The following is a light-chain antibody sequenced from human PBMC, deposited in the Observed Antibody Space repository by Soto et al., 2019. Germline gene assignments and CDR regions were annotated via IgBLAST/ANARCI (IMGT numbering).Light chain of an antibody. V-gene: IGKV1-12*01. CDR2: SAS. CDR1: QASTSW. Sequence: DIHVTQSPSSVSASVGDRVTITCRASQASTSWLAWYQQKPGRAPKLLIYSASSLQSGAPSRFTGSGSGTDFTLTITSLQPDDAAVYYCQQTRSFPLTFGGGTMVES. CDR3: QQTRSFPLT. J-gene: IGKJ4*01.